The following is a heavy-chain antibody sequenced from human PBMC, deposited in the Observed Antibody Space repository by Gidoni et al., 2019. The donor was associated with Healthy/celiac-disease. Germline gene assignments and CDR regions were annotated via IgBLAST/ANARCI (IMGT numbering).Heavy chain of an antibody. Sequence: VQLVQSGAEVQKPGSSVKLSCKASGGTFSSSANSWVRQAPGQGLEWMGGIIPTFGTANYAQKFQGRVTITADESTSTAYMELSSLRSEDTAVYYCARDWGGYSYGSYYYGMDVWGQGTTVTVSS. J-gene: IGHJ6*02. CDR2: IIPTFGTA. D-gene: IGHD5-18*01. CDR3: ARDWGGYSYGSYYYGMDV. V-gene: IGHV1-69*01. CDR1: GGTFSSSA.